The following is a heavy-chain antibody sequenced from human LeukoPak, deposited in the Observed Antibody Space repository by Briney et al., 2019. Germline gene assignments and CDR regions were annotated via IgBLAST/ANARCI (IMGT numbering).Heavy chain of an antibody. CDR1: GGTFTNYA. Sequence: SVKVSCKASGGTFTNYAISWVRQAPGQGLEWMGGILPIFGTTNYAQKFQARVTITADESTSTAYMEMSGLTSEDTAVYYCGRVSCGGNCYSLIGTFDIWGQGTMVTASS. CDR3: GRVSCGGNCYSLIGTFDI. D-gene: IGHD2-15*01. J-gene: IGHJ3*02. V-gene: IGHV1-69*13. CDR2: ILPIFGTT.